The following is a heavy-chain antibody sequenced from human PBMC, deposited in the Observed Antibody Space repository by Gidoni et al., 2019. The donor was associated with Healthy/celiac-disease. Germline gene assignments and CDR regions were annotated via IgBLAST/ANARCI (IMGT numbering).Heavy chain of an antibody. D-gene: IGHD2-2*01. CDR3: AKERSTSCYFLDY. Sequence: HVKLVESGGGVVQQGRSLSSPCAASGVTFSSYGMHWVRHVPGKGLAWVAVLSFDGSNTYYADSVKGRFTISRDNSKSTLYLQINSLRAEDTAVYYCAKERSTSCYFLDYWDQGTLVTVSS. CDR1: GVTFSSYG. V-gene: IGHV3-30*18. CDR2: LSFDGSNT. J-gene: IGHJ4*02.